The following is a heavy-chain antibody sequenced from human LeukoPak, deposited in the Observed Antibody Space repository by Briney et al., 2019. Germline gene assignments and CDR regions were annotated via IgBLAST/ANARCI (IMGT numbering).Heavy chain of an antibody. D-gene: IGHD5-18*01. Sequence: PGGSLRLSCAASGFTFSSYGMHWVRQAPGKGLKWVAVISYDGSNKYYADSVKGRFTISRDNSKNTLYLQMNSLRAEDTAVYYCAKVERRRGYSYIYYYYYGMDVWGQGTTVTVSS. V-gene: IGHV3-30*18. J-gene: IGHJ6*02. CDR2: ISYDGSNK. CDR1: GFTFSSYG. CDR3: AKVERRRGYSYIYYYYYGMDV.